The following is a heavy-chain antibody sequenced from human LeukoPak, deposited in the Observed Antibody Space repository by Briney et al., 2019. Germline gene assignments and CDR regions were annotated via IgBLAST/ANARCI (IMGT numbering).Heavy chain of an antibody. CDR1: GFTFSSYS. Sequence: GGSLRLSCAASGFTFSSYSMNWVRQAPGKGLEWVSYISSSSTIYYADSVKGRFTISRDNAKNSLYLQMNSLRDEDTAVYYCARERDDTMISRGQGTLVTVSS. D-gene: IGHD3-22*01. V-gene: IGHV3-48*02. CDR2: ISSSSTI. CDR3: ARERDDTMIS. J-gene: IGHJ4*02.